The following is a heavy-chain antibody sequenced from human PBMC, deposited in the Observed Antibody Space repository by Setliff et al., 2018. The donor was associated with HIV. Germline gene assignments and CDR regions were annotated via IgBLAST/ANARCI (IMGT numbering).Heavy chain of an antibody. CDR3: AKRASYSFQI. V-gene: IGHV4-38-2*01. Sequence: SETLSLTCAVSDYSVLNDNYWGWIRQSPGKGLEWIGSVHHDGSTYYNPSPESRVTTTIDTSENQLSLTLTSVTAADTAIYYCAKRASYSFQIWGRGTMVTVSS. D-gene: IGHD2-21*01. CDR1: DYSVLNDNY. CDR2: VHHDGST. J-gene: IGHJ3*02.